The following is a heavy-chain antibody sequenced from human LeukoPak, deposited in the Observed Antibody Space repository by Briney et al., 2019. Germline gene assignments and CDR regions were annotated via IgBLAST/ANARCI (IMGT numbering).Heavy chain of an antibody. V-gene: IGHV4-39*07. CDR1: GGSISSGSYY. CDR2: IYSSGKT. Sequence: SETLSLTCTVSGGSISSGSYYWDWIRQPPGKGLEWIGDIYSSGKTNYNPSLRSRVTMSVDTSKNQFSLKLSSVTAADTAVYYCARKVGSWFDPWGQGTLVTVSS. J-gene: IGHJ5*02. D-gene: IGHD2-15*01. CDR3: ARKVGSWFDP.